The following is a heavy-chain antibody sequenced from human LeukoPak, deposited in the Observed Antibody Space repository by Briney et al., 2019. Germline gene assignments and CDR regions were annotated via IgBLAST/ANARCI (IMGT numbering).Heavy chain of an antibody. V-gene: IGHV3-30*04. J-gene: IGHJ4*02. CDR2: ISYDGSNK. CDR3: ARDRHYGSGSYYDY. CDR1: GYTFSSYA. D-gene: IGHD3-10*01. Sequence: GGSLRLSCVASGYTFSSYAMHWVRQAPGKGLEWVAVISYDGSNKYYADSVKGRFTISRDNSKNTLYLQMNSLRAEDTAVYYCARDRHYGSGSYYDYWGQGTLVTVSS.